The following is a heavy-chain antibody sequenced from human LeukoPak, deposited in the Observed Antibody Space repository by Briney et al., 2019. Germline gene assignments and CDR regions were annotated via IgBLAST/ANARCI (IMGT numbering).Heavy chain of an antibody. D-gene: IGHD3-3*01. Sequence: GASVKVSCKASGYTFTGYYMHWVRQAPGQGLEWMGWINPNSGGTNYAQKFQGRVTMTRDMSTSTVYMELSSLRSEDTAVYYCARGWAITIFGVGSGRNVDYWGQGTLVTVSS. CDR3: ARGWAITIFGVGSGRNVDY. CDR1: GYTFTGYY. V-gene: IGHV1-2*02. CDR2: INPNSGGT. J-gene: IGHJ4*02.